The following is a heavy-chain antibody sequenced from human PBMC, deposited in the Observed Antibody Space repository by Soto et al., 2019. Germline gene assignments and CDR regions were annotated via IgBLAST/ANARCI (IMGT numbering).Heavy chain of an antibody. Sequence: GESLKISCKGSGYSFTSYWISWVRQMPGKGLEWMGRIDPSDSYTNYSPSFQGHVTISADKSISTAYLQWSSLKASDTAMYYCARLPILTGYYLYYYDGMDVWGQGTTVTVSS. J-gene: IGHJ6*02. CDR1: GYSFTSYW. D-gene: IGHD3-9*01. V-gene: IGHV5-10-1*01. CDR2: IDPSDSYT. CDR3: ARLPILTGYYLYYYDGMDV.